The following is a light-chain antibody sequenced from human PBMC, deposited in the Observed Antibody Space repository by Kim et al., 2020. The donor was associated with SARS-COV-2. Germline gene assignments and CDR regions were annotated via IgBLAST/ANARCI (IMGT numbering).Light chain of an antibody. CDR1: QSLADSDGRIY. CDR3: AQARLWPGT. Sequence: VLTQSPLSLPVSLGQPASISCRSSQSLADSDGRIYLSWFHQRPGQSPRRLIYQVSKRESGVPDRFSGSMSGTDFTLKISRVEAEDVGIYYCAQARLWPGTFGGGTKVDIK. J-gene: IGKJ4*01. V-gene: IGKV2-30*01. CDR2: QVS.